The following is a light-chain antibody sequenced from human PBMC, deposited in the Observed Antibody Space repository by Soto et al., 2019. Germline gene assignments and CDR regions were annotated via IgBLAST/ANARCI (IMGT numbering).Light chain of an antibody. J-gene: IGKJ5*01. Sequence: ELALTQSPATLSLSPGERATLSCRASQSVTNHLAWYQQKPGQTPRLLIYDASNRAAGVPARFSGSGSGADFTLTISSLEPEDSAVYYCQQRYNWPPITFGQGTRLEIK. CDR2: DAS. V-gene: IGKV3-11*01. CDR1: QSVTNH. CDR3: QQRYNWPPIT.